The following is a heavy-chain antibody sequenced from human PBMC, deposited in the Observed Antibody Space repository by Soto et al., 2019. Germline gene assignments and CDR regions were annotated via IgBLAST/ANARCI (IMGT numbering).Heavy chain of an antibody. V-gene: IGHV1-18*04. CDR3: ARIPGYCTGGNCYWGAFDI. D-gene: IGHD2-15*01. CDR1: GYTFTSYG. J-gene: IGHJ3*02. Sequence: QGQLVQSGAEVKKPGASVKVSCKASGYTFTSYGITWARQAPGGGLEWMGWISAHNGNANYAQKFQGRVTMTTETSTNTAYMDLRSLKSADTAVYYCARIPGYCTGGNCYWGAFDIWGQGTMVTVS. CDR2: ISAHNGNA.